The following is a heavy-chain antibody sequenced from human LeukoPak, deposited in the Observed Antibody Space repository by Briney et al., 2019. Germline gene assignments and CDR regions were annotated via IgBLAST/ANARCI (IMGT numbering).Heavy chain of an antibody. J-gene: IGHJ4*02. CDR3: ARDIEGGGYLTPFDY. D-gene: IGHD3-22*01. V-gene: IGHV1-46*01. CDR2: FNPRGGST. CDR1: GYTFTGYY. Sequence: ASVKVSCKASGYTFTGYYMHWVRQAPGQGPEWMGTFNPRGGSTSYAQKFQGRVTLTGDTSTSTVYMEVSSLTSEDTAVYFCARDIEGGGYLTPFDYWGQGTLVTVSS.